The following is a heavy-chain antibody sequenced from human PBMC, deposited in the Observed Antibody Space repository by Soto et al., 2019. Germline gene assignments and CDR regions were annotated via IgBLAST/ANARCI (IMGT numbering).Heavy chain of an antibody. V-gene: IGHV3-48*03. Sequence: GGSLRLSCAASGFTFSSYEMNWVRQAPGKGLEWVSYTSSSGSTIYYADSVKGRFTISRDNAKNSLYLQMNSLRAEDTAVYYCARDDAYDSSGSTKRNDAFDIWGQGTMVTVSS. CDR2: TSSSGSTI. CDR3: ARDDAYDSSGSTKRNDAFDI. J-gene: IGHJ3*02. D-gene: IGHD3-22*01. CDR1: GFTFSSYE.